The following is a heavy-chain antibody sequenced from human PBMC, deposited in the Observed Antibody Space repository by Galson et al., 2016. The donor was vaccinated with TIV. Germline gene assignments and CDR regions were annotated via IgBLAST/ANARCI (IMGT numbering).Heavy chain of an antibody. CDR2: INPDSGGT. CDR1: GYTFTGNY. J-gene: IGHJ5*02. V-gene: IGHV1-2*02. CDR3: TRVGRLRSDFDP. D-gene: IGHD3-16*01. Sequence: CKASGYTFTGNYVHWVRQAPGQGLEWMGWINPDSGGTNYAQRFQGRVTMTRDTSISTAYMELSRLTSDDTAVYYCTRVGRLRSDFDPWGQGTLVTVSS.